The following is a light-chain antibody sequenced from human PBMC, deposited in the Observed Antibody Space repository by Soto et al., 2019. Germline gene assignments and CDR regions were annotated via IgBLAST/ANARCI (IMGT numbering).Light chain of an antibody. V-gene: IGLV6-57*02. J-gene: IGLJ2*01. Sequence: NFMLTQPHSVSESPGKTVTISCTGSSGSIATNYVQWYQQRPGSAPTTVIYEDDQRPSGVPDRFSGSIDSSSNSASLTISGLKTEDEADYYCQSYDGNDVVFGGGTKVTVL. CDR1: SGSIATNY. CDR2: EDD. CDR3: QSYDGNDVV.